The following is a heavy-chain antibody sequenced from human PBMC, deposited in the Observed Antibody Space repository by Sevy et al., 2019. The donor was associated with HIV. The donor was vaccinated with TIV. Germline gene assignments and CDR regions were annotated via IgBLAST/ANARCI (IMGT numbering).Heavy chain of an antibody. CDR1: VGSISSGTCS. D-gene: IGHD2-15*01. J-gene: IGHJ4*02. CDR2: IDHSGST. CDR3: ARGPSGGWWHYFDS. V-gene: IGHV4-30-2*01. Sequence: SETLSLTCAVSVGSISSGTCSWTWIRQPPGKGLEWIGYIDHSGSTYSNPSLNSRVTISVDRSNNQFSLKLNSVTAADTAVYYCARGPSGGWWHYFDSWGQGTLVTVSS.